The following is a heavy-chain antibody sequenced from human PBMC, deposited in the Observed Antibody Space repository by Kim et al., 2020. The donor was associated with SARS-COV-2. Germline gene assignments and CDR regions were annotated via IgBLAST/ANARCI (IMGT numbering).Heavy chain of an antibody. J-gene: IGHJ4*02. D-gene: IGHD5-12*01. CDR1: GFTFSGSA. CDR3: TRYGATGDFDY. Sequence: GGSLRLSCAASGFTFSGSAFHWVRQASGIWLEWVGRIRSKATTYATAYASSVTGRCTISRAASKHTAYLQMSSLTTEDPAVYFCTRYGATGDFDYWCQGT. CDR2: IRSKATTYAT. V-gene: IGHV3-73*01.